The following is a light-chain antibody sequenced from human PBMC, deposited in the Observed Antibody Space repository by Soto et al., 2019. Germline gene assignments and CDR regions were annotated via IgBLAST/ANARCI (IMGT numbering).Light chain of an antibody. V-gene: IGKV1-5*03. CDR3: QQYNSFSAFA. J-gene: IGKJ3*01. Sequence: DIQMTQSPSTLSASVGDRVTITCRASQSISTRLAWYQQKPGKAPKLLIYKASTLKSGVPSRFSGSGSATEFTLTISSLQPDDFATYYCQQYNSFSAFAFGPGTKIDIK. CDR1: QSISTR. CDR2: KAS.